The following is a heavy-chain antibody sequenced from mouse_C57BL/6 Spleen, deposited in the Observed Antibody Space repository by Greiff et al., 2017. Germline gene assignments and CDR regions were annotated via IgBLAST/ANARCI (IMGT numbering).Heavy chain of an antibody. V-gene: IGHV1-31*01. Sequence: VQLQQSGPELVKPGASVTISCKASGYSFTGYYMHWVKQSHGNILDWIGYIYPYNGVSSYNQKFKGKATLTVDKSSSTAYMELRSLTSEDSAVYNCARKAYDYDVYLDYWGQGTTLTVSS. CDR2: IYPYNGVS. CDR3: ARKAYDYDVYLDY. J-gene: IGHJ2*01. CDR1: GYSFTGYY. D-gene: IGHD2-4*01.